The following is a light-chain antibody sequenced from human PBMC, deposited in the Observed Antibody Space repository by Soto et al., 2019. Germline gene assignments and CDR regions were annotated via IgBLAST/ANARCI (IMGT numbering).Light chain of an antibody. CDR1: QTISSW. CDR3: QQYYSYPLT. J-gene: IGKJ5*01. CDR2: AAS. Sequence: IQVTQSPSTLSASVGDRVTITCRASQTISSWLAWYQQKPGKAPKLLIHAASTLQSGVPSRFSGSGSGTDFTLTISCLQSEDFATYYCQQYYSYPLTFGQGTRLEIK. V-gene: IGKV1-5*01.